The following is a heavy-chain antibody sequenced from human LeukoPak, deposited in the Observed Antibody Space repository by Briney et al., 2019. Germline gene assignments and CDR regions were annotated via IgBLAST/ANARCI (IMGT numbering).Heavy chain of an antibody. J-gene: IGHJ4*02. Sequence: SETLSLTCTVSGGSISSYYWSWIRQPPGKGLEWIGRIYTSGSTNYNPSLKSRVTMSVDTSKNQFSLKLSSVTAADTAVYYCARGGPEYSSPSGDYWGQGTLVTVSS. V-gene: IGHV4-4*07. D-gene: IGHD6-6*01. CDR2: IYTSGST. CDR1: GGSISSYY. CDR3: ARGGPEYSSPSGDY.